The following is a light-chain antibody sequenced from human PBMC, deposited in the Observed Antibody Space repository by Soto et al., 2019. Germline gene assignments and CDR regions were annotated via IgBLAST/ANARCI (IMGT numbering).Light chain of an antibody. CDR2: EVS. CDR3: CSYAGTSPLDV. V-gene: IGLV2-23*02. Sequence: QSVLTQPASVSGSPGQSITISCTGTSSDVGSYNLVSWYQQHPGTAPKLMIYEVSKRPSGISNRFSGSKSGNTASLTISGLQADDEADYYCCSYAGTSPLDVFGTGTKLTVL. CDR1: SSDVGSYNL. J-gene: IGLJ1*01.